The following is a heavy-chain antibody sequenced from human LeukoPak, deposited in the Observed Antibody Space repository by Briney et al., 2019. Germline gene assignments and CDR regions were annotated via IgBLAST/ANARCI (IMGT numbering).Heavy chain of an antibody. D-gene: IGHD3-22*01. J-gene: IGHJ3*02. CDR3: ARVDWMIGAFDI. V-gene: IGHV3-48*02. CDR1: GFTFSTYS. CDR2: ITSSSSTI. Sequence: GGSLRLSCAASGFTFSTYSMNWVRQPPGKGLEWVSYITSSSSTIYYADTVRGRFTISRDNAKNSLYLQMNSLRDEDTADYYCARVDWMIGAFDIWGQGTMVTVSS.